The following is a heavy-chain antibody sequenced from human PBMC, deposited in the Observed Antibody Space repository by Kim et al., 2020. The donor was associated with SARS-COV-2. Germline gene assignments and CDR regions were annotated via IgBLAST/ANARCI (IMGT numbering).Heavy chain of an antibody. CDR2: ISGSGVST. V-gene: IGHV3-23*01. D-gene: IGHD4-17*01. CDR1: GFTFSSYA. J-gene: IGHJ6*02. CDR3: ANLPEGVRLREGMDG. Sequence: GGSLRLSCAASGFTFSSYAMSWVRQAPGKGLEWVSAISGSGVSTYYADSVKGRFTISRDNSKNTLYLQMNSLRAEDTAVYYCANLPEGVRLREGMDGWGQGTTVTVSS.